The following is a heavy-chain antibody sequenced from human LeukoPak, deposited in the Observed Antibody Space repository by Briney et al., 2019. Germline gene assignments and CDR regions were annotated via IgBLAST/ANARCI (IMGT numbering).Heavy chain of an antibody. CDR1: GGSISSSSYY. CDR3: ARAGYYYDSSGYYKGDYFDY. Sequence: TSETLSLTCTVSGGSISSSSYYWGWIRQPPGKGLEWIGSIYYSGSTYYNPSLKSRVTISVDTSKNQFSLKLSSVTAADTAVYYCARAGYYYDSSGYYKGDYFDYWGQGTLVTVSS. V-gene: IGHV4-39*07. J-gene: IGHJ4*02. D-gene: IGHD3-22*01. CDR2: IYYSGST.